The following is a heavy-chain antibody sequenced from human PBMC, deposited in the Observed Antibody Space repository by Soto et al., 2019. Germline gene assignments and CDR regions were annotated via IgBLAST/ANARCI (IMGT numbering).Heavy chain of an antibody. CDR1: GYIFINYG. D-gene: IGHD2-21*01. V-gene: IGHV1-18*01. Sequence: ASVKDSCQSSGYIFINYGVSWLRQAPGQGLEWMGWISAYNGDKKYAQNIQSRITLTTDTSTSTTYMEMRTLRSDDTAAYYCARDGPHIPTVGDVWGQGTTVTVSS. CDR3: ARDGPHIPTVGDV. J-gene: IGHJ6*02. CDR2: ISAYNGDK.